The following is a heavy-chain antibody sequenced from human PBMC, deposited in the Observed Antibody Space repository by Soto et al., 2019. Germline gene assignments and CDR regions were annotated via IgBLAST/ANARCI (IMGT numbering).Heavy chain of an antibody. J-gene: IGHJ5*02. CDR1: GFTFSSYS. V-gene: IGHV3-21*01. Sequence: VQLVESGGGLVKPGGSLRLSCAASGFTFSSYSMNWVRQAPGKGLEWVSSISSSSSYIYYADSVKGRFTISRDNAKNSLYLQMNSLRAEDTAVYYCARNMVAATLNWFDPWGQGTLVTVSS. CDR3: ARNMVAATLNWFDP. D-gene: IGHD2-15*01. CDR2: ISSSSSYI.